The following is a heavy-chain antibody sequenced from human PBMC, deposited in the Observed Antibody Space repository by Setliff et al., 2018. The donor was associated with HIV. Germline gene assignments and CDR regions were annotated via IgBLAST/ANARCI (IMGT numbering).Heavy chain of an antibody. CDR1: GGSISSYY. D-gene: IGHD2-15*01. CDR2: IYYSGST. Sequence: LSLTCNVSGGSISSYYWNWIRQPPGKGLEWIGYIYYSGSTYYNPSLKSRVTISVDTSKNQFSLKLSSVTAADTAVYYCARRLGYCSGGSCRTPSDYWGQGTLVTVSS. J-gene: IGHJ4*02. V-gene: IGHV4-59*08. CDR3: ARRLGYCSGGSCRTPSDY.